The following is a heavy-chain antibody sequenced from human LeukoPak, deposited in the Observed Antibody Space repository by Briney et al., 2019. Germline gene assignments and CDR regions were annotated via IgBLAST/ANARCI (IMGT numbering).Heavy chain of an antibody. J-gene: IGHJ4*02. CDR2: ISYDGSNK. V-gene: IGHV3-30*04. CDR3: ATPGIAVAVATAYFDY. Sequence: GGSLRLSCAASGFTFSSYAMHWVRQAPGKGLEWVAVISYDGSNKYYADSVKGRFTISRDNSKNTLYLQMNSLRAEDTAVYYCATPGIAVAVATAYFDYWGQGTLVTVSS. CDR1: GFTFSSYA. D-gene: IGHD6-19*01.